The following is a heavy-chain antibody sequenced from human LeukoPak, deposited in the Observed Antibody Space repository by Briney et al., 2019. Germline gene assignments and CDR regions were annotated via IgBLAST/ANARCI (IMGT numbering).Heavy chain of an antibody. CDR3: AGRRVLDASFDY. J-gene: IGHJ4*02. CDR1: GFTFSSYG. Sequence: QPGGSLRLSCAASGFTFSSYGMHWVRQAPGKGLEWVAFIRYDGSNKYYADSVKGRFTISRDNSKNTLYLQMNSLRAEDTAVYYCAGRRVLDASFDYWGQGTLVTVSS. CDR2: IRYDGSNK. V-gene: IGHV3-30*02. D-gene: IGHD3-16*01.